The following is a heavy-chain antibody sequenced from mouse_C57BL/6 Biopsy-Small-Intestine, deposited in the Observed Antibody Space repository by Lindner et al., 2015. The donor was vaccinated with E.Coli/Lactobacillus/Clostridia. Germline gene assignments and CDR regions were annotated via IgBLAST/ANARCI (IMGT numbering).Heavy chain of an antibody. J-gene: IGHJ2*01. CDR1: GYSFTGYY. CDR3: ARSYYDYLDY. V-gene: IGHV1-42*01. D-gene: IGHD2-4*01. Sequence: VQLQESGPELVKPGASVKISCKASGYSFTGYYMNWVKQSPEKSLEWIGEINPSTGVTTYNQKFKAKATLTVDKSSSTAYMQLKSLTSEDSADYYCARSYYDYLDYWGQGTTLTVSS. CDR2: INPSTGVT.